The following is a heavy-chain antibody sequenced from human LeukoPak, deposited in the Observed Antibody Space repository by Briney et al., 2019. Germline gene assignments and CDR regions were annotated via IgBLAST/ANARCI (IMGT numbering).Heavy chain of an antibody. Sequence: QPGGSLRLSCAASGFTFSSYGMHWVRQAPGKGLEWVAVISYDGSNKYYADSVKGRFTISRDNSKNTLYLQMNSLRAEDTAVYYCAKVRGVRGVRTPIDYWGLGTLVTVSS. CDR3: AKVRGVRGVRTPIDY. J-gene: IGHJ4*02. CDR2: ISYDGSNK. D-gene: IGHD3-10*01. CDR1: GFTFSSYG. V-gene: IGHV3-30*18.